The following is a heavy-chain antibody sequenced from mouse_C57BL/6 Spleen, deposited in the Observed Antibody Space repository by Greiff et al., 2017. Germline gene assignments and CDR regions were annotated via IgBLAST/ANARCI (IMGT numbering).Heavy chain of an antibody. CDR1: GYTFTSYW. D-gene: IGHD4-1*01. Sequence: VQLQQSGAELAKPGASVKLSCKASGYTFTSYWMHWVKQRPGQGLEWIGYINPSSGYTKYNQKFKDKATLTADKSSSTAYMQLSSLTYEDSAVYYCASSQTGVEWYFDVWGTGTTVTVSS. CDR2: INPSSGYT. V-gene: IGHV1-7*01. CDR3: ASSQTGVEWYFDV. J-gene: IGHJ1*03.